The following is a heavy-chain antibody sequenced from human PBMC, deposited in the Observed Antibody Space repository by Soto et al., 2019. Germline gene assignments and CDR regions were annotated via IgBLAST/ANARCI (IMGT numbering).Heavy chain of an antibody. D-gene: IGHD5-12*01. Sequence: PSETLSLTCTVSGDSISNYYCSWIRQSPGKGLEWTGYIYYSGSTKYNPSLKSRVTISIDKSKNQFSLKLTSVTAADTAVYYCAKANSGYGSFDHWGQGMLVTVSS. CDR3: AKANSGYGSFDH. V-gene: IGHV4-59*01. CDR2: IYYSGST. CDR1: GDSISNYY. J-gene: IGHJ4*02.